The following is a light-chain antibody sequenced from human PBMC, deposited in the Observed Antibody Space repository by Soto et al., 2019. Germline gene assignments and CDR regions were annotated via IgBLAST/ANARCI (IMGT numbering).Light chain of an antibody. CDR3: CSYAGSSTFYVV. Sequence: QSALTQPASVSGSPGQSITISCTGTSSDVGSYNLVSWYQQHPGKAPKLMIYEGSKRPSGVSNRFSRSKSGNTASLTISGLQAEDEADYYCCSYAGSSTFYVVFGGGTKLTVL. J-gene: IGLJ2*01. V-gene: IGLV2-23*03. CDR1: SSDVGSYNL. CDR2: EGS.